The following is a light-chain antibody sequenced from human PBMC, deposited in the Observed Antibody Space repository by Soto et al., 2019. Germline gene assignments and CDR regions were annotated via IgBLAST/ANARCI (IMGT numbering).Light chain of an antibody. Sequence: QSVLTQPPSASGSPGQSVTISCTGTSSDVGGYNYVSWYQQHPGKAPKLMIYEVSKRPSGVPDRFSDSKSGNTASLTVSGLQAEDEADYYCSSYAGSNVFGTGTKLTVL. CDR1: SSDVGGYNY. J-gene: IGLJ1*01. CDR3: SSYAGSNV. CDR2: EVS. V-gene: IGLV2-8*01.